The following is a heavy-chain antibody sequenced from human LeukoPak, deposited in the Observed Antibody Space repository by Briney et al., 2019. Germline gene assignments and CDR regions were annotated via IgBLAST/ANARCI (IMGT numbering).Heavy chain of an antibody. J-gene: IGHJ4*02. CDR3: AKHGLRYLDWLLPDY. Sequence: GGSLRLSCTASRFTFKTSWMSWVRQAPGKGLEWVAVISYDGSNKYYADSVKGRFTISRDNSKNTLYLQMNSLRAEDTAVYYCAKHGLRYLDWLLPDYWSQGTLVTVSS. V-gene: IGHV3-30*18. CDR2: ISYDGSNK. CDR1: RFTFKTSW. D-gene: IGHD3-9*01.